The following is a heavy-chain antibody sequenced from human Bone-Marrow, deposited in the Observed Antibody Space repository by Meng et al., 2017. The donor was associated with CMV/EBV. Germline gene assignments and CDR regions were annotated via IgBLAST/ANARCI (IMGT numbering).Heavy chain of an antibody. CDR3: ARGRLIAARRANWFEP. V-gene: IGHV1-2*02. CDR2: INPNSGGT. Sequence: ASVKVSCKASGYTFTGYYMHWVRQAPGQGLEWMGWINPNSGGTNYAQKFQGRVTMTRDTSISTAYMELSRLRSDDTAVYYCARGRLIAARRANWFEPWGQGTLVTVSS. D-gene: IGHD6-6*01. CDR1: GYTFTGYY. J-gene: IGHJ5*02.